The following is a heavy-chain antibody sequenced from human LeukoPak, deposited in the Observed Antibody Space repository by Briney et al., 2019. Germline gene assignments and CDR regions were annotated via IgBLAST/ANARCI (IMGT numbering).Heavy chain of an antibody. D-gene: IGHD2-2*02. CDR1: GYTFTSYD. Sequence: GASVKVSCKASGYTFTSYDINWVRQATGQGLEWVGWMNPNSGNTGYAQKFQGRVTMTRNTSISTAYMELSSLRSEDTAVYYCARARYQLLYLYYMDVWGKGTTVTVSS. V-gene: IGHV1-8*01. J-gene: IGHJ6*03. CDR3: ARARYQLLYLYYMDV. CDR2: MNPNSGNT.